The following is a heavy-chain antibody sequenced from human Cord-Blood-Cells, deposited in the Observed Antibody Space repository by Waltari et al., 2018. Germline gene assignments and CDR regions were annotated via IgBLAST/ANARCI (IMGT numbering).Heavy chain of an antibody. Sequence: EVQLLESGGGLVQPGGSLRLSCAASGFTFSSYAMSWVRQAPGKGLEWVSAISGSGGGTYYAYSGKGRFTISRDNSQNTLYLQMNSLRAEDTAVYYCAKEGGFGTMIVVANDAFDIWGQGTMVTVSS. V-gene: IGHV3-23*01. CDR2: ISGSGGGT. D-gene: IGHD3-22*01. CDR1: GFTFSSYA. CDR3: AKEGGFGTMIVVANDAFDI. J-gene: IGHJ3*02.